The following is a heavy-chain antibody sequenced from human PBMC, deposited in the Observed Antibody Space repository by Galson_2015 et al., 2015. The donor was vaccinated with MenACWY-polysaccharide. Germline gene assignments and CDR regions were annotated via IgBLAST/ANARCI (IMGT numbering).Heavy chain of an antibody. D-gene: IGHD6-19*01. V-gene: IGHV1-18*01. J-gene: IGHJ1*01. Sequence: QSGAEVKKPGASVQVSCKASGYTFISFGITWVRQAPGQGLEWMGRINTYNGETNSADEIQGRVTMTTDTSMNTAYMELKNLRSDGTAVDCCARGPAGCACSGPPLQYRGQGTLVTVTA. CDR2: INTYNGET. CDR3: ARGPAGCACSGPPLQY. CDR1: GYTFISFG.